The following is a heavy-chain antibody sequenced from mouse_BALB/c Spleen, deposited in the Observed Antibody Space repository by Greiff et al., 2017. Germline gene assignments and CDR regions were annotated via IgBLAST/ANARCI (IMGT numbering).Heavy chain of an antibody. CDR3: ARQGYYGNYWFAY. Sequence: VKLVESGPGLVQPSQSLSITCTVSGFSLTSYGVHWVRQSPGKGLEWLGVIWSGGSTDYNAAFISRLSISKDNSKSQVFFKMNSLQANDTAIYYCARQGYYGNYWFAYWGQGTLVTVSA. V-gene: IGHV2-2*02. CDR2: IWSGGST. D-gene: IGHD2-1*01. CDR1: GFSLTSYG. J-gene: IGHJ3*01.